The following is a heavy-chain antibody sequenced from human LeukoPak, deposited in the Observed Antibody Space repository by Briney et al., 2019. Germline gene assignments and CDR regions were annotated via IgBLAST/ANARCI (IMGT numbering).Heavy chain of an antibody. CDR1: GFTFSNAW. J-gene: IGHJ4*02. Sequence: GGSLRLSCAASGFTFSNAWMSWVRQAPGKGLEWVSYISSSGSTIYYADSVKGRFTISRDNAKNSLYLQMNSLRAEDTAVYYCARSDSGYEAYFDYWGQGTLVTVSS. CDR3: ARSDSGYEAYFDY. CDR2: ISSSGSTI. V-gene: IGHV3-11*01. D-gene: IGHD5-12*01.